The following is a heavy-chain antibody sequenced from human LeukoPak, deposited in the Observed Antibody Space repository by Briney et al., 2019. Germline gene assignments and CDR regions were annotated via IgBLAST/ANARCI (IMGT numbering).Heavy chain of an antibody. D-gene: IGHD3-22*01. Sequence: PSETLSLTCSVSGGSISSYYWIWIRQPPGKGLEWIEYIYYSGSTNYNSSLKSRVTISVDTSKNQFSLKLNSVAAADTAVYYCARASFDSSGYGAFDIWGQGTMVTVSS. CDR3: ARASFDSSGYGAFDI. V-gene: IGHV4-59*01. CDR1: GGSISSYY. CDR2: IYYSGST. J-gene: IGHJ3*02.